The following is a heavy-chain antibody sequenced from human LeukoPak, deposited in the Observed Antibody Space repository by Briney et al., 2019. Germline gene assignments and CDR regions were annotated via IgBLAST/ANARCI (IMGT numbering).Heavy chain of an antibody. CDR2: VAHSGNT. CDR3: VREHDWGDFDF. Sequence: PSETLSLTCTVSGGSVISGSYYWSWIRQPPGKGLEWIGFVAHSGNTNYNPSLKSRVTISKDTSKNQFSLNLSSVTAADTAVYYCVREHDWGDFDFWGQGTLVT. J-gene: IGHJ4*02. V-gene: IGHV4-61*01. D-gene: IGHD3-9*01. CDR1: GGSVISGSYY.